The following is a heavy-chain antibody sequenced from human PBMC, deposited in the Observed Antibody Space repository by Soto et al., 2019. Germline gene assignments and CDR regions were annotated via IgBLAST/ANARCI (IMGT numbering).Heavy chain of an antibody. J-gene: IGHJ4*02. CDR3: ARALSITMIVVVYY. CDR2: ISAYNGNT. Sequence: ASVKVSCKASGYTFTSYGISWVRQAPGQGLEWMGWISAYNGNTNYAQKLQGRVTMTTDTSTSTAYMELRSLRSEDTAVYYCARALSITMIVVVYYWGQGTLVTVSS. V-gene: IGHV1-18*01. D-gene: IGHD3-22*01. CDR1: GYTFTSYG.